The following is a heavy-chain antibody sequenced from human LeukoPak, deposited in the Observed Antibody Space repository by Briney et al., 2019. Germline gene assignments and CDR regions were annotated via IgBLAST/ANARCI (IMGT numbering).Heavy chain of an antibody. V-gene: IGHV3-23*01. D-gene: IGHD5-12*01. CDR3: AKDNIVATRGIFDY. J-gene: IGHJ4*02. Sequence: GGSLRLSCAASGFTFSSYAMSWVRQAPGKGLEWVSAISGSGGSTYYADSVKGGFTISRDNSKNTLYLQMNSLRAEDTAVYYCAKDNIVATRGIFDYWGQGTLVTVSS. CDR2: ISGSGGST. CDR1: GFTFSSYA.